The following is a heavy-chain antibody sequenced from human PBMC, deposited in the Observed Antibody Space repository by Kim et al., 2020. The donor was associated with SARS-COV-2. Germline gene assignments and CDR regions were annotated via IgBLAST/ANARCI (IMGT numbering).Heavy chain of an antibody. CDR1: GFTFSSYW. V-gene: IGHV3-7*03. CDR3: ARGSAAAGVYYYYYGMDV. D-gene: IGHD6-13*01. J-gene: IGHJ6*02. Sequence: GGSLRLSCAVSGFTFSSYWMSWVRQAPGKGLEWVSNIKQDGSEKYYVDSVKGRFTISRDNAKNSLYLQMNSLRAEDTAVYYCARGSAAAGVYYYYYGMDVWGQGTTVTVSS. CDR2: IKQDGSEK.